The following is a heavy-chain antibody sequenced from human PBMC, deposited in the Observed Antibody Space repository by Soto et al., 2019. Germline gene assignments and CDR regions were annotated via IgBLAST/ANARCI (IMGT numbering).Heavy chain of an antibody. CDR3: ARDSVAVAGIGVRLGAFAI. CDR1: GDSVSSNSAA. V-gene: IGHV6-1*01. D-gene: IGHD6-19*01. CDR2: TYYRSKWYN. J-gene: IGHJ3*02. Sequence: SQTLSLTCAISGDSVSSNSAAWNWIRQSPSRGLEWLGRTYYRSKWYNDYAVSVKSRITINPDTSKNQFSLQLNSVTPEDTAVYYCARDSVAVAGIGVRLGAFAIWVQGTMVTVSS.